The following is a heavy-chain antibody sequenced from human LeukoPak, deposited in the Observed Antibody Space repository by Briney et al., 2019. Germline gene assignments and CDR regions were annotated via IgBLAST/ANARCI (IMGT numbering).Heavy chain of an antibody. J-gene: IGHJ4*02. CDR3: ARALIAYYDSSGYYFDY. CDR2: IYHSGST. Sequence: SETLSLTCTVSGGSISSYYWSWIRQPPGKGLEWIGYIYHSGSTYYNPSLKSRVTISVDRSKNQFSLKLSSVTAADTAVYYCARALIAYYDSSGYYFDYWGQGTLVTVSS. D-gene: IGHD3-22*01. V-gene: IGHV4-59*12. CDR1: GGSISSYY.